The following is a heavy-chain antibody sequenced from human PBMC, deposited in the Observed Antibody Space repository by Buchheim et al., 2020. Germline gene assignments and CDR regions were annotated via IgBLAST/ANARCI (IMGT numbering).Heavy chain of an antibody. CDR3: ARAQRRWLNKKGWFDP. Sequence: QVQLQQWGAGLLKPSETLSLTCAVYGGSFSGYYWSWIRQPPGKGLEWIGEINHSGSTNYNPSLKSRVTISVDTSKNTFSLKLSSVTAADTAVYYCARAQRRWLNKKGWFDPWGQGTL. CDR1: GGSFSGYY. CDR2: INHSGST. D-gene: IGHD5-24*01. V-gene: IGHV4-34*01. J-gene: IGHJ5*02.